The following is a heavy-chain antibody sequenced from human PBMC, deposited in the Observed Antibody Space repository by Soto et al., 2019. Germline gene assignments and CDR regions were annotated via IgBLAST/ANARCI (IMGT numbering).Heavy chain of an antibody. Sequence: GGSLRLSCAASGFTFSTHWMSWVRQAPGKGLEWVANIKQDGSEIYHVDSVKGRFTISRDNAKNSLYLQMNSLGVEDTAVYYGASSGWYDYYYYVDVWGKGTTVTVSS. CDR3: ASSGWYDYYYYVDV. CDR1: GFTFSTHW. J-gene: IGHJ6*03. CDR2: IKQDGSEI. D-gene: IGHD6-19*01. V-gene: IGHV3-7*01.